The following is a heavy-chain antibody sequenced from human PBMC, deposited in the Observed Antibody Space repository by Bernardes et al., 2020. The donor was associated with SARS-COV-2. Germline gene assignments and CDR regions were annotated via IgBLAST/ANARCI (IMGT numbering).Heavy chain of an antibody. Sequence: GGSLRLSCAASGFTFTKYDMSWVRQAPGKGLELVSGISGSGNTTYYADSVKGWFTISRDNSKNTLFLQMDSLRAEGTAVYYCAKDDDRPLFGVPGFDCWGQGTLVTVSS. CDR3: AKDDDRPLFGVPGFDC. V-gene: IGHV3-23*01. J-gene: IGHJ4*02. D-gene: IGHD3-3*01. CDR1: GFTFTKYD. CDR2: ISGSGNTT.